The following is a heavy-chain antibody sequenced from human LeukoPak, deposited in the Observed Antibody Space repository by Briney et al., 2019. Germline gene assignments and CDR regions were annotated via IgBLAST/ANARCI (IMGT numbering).Heavy chain of an antibody. V-gene: IGHV4-59*12. J-gene: IGHJ4*02. CDR1: GDSISSYY. D-gene: IGHD3-10*01. CDR3: ARGHRRRYGSGTLDY. Sequence: SETLSLTCTVSGDSISSYYWYWFRQPPGKELEWIACIYYSGITHYNPSLKSRVTISLDTSKNQFSLRLSSVTAADTAVYYCARGHRRRYGSGTLDYWGQGTLVTVSS. CDR2: IYYSGIT.